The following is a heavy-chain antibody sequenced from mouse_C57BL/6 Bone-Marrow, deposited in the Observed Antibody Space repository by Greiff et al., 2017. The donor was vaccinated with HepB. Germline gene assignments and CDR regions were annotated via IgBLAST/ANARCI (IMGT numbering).Heavy chain of an antibody. D-gene: IGHD1-1*01. CDR2: IWSGGST. J-gene: IGHJ1*03. CDR3: ARDLYYYGRRRYFDV. Sequence: QVHVKQSGPGLVQPSQRLSITCTVSGFSLTSYGLHWVRQSPGKGLEWLGVIWSGGSTDYNAAFISRLSISKDNSKSQVFFKMNSLQADDTAIYYCARDLYYYGRRRYFDVWGTGTTVTVSS. CDR1: GFSLTSYG. V-gene: IGHV2-2*01.